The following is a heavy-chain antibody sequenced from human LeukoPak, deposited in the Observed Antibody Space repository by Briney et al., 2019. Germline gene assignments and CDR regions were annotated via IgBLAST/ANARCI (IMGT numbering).Heavy chain of an antibody. V-gene: IGHV3-23*01. CDR3: AKDAVAPGSGGDYFDY. CDR2: ITRSGNT. Sequence: PGGSLRLSCAASGFTFSSYAMSWVRQAPGKGLECISVITRSGNTYYADSVKGRFTISRDNSKNTLYLQMNSLRAEDTAVYSCAKDAVAPGSGGDYFDYWGQGTLVTVSS. CDR1: GFTFSSYA. J-gene: IGHJ4*02. D-gene: IGHD3-10*01.